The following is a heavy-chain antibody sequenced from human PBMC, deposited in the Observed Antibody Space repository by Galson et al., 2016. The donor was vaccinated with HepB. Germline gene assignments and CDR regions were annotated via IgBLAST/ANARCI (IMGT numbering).Heavy chain of an antibody. CDR1: GFSLRTNGVR. Sequence: PALVKPPQTLTLTCSISGFSLRTNGVRVSWIRQPPGKALEWLARIDWDDDKFYRTSLKTRLTISKDTSKKTVVLTMTNMDPADTGTYYCARMREGNWGLGTLITVSS. J-gene: IGHJ4*02. CDR3: ARMREGN. V-gene: IGHV2-70*04. CDR2: IDWDDDK.